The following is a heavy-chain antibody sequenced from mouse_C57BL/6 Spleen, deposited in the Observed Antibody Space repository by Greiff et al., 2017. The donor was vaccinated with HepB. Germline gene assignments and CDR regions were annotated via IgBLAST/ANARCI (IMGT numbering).Heavy chain of an antibody. CDR2: IYPRDGST. CDR1: GYTFTSYD. J-gene: IGHJ3*01. CDR3: ARRDYYGSRGFAY. V-gene: IGHV1-85*01. Sequence: VQLQQSGPELVKPGASVKLSCKASGYTFTSYDINWVKQRPGQGLEWIGWIYPRDGSTKYNEKFKGKATLTVDTSYSTAYRELRSLTSEDSAVYFCARRDYYGSRGFAYWGQGTLVTVSA. D-gene: IGHD1-1*01.